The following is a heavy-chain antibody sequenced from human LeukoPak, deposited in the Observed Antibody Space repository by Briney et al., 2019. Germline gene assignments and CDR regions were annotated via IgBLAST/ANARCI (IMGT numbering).Heavy chain of an antibody. D-gene: IGHD5-24*01. CDR1: GGSFSGYY. Sequence: SETLSLTCAVYGGSFSGYYWSWIRQPPGKGLEWIGEINHSGSTNYNPSLKSRVTISVDTSKNLFSLKLSSVTAADTAVYYCARGLSRDGYKTSPRWYFDLWGRGTLVTVSS. V-gene: IGHV4-34*01. CDR2: INHSGST. CDR3: ARGLSRDGYKTSPRWYFDL. J-gene: IGHJ2*01.